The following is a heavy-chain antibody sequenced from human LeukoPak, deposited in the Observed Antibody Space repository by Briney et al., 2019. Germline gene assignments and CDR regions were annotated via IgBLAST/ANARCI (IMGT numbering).Heavy chain of an antibody. D-gene: IGHD2-15*01. J-gene: IGHJ6*02. V-gene: IGHV1-69*13. Sequence: SVTVSFTASGGTFSIYAISWVRQAPGQGLEWMGGIIPIFGTANYAQKFQGRVTITADESTSTAYMELSSLRSEDTAVYYCASEPSSGGRWYGMDVWGQGTTVTVSS. CDR1: GGTFSIYA. CDR3: ASEPSSGGRWYGMDV. CDR2: IIPIFGTA.